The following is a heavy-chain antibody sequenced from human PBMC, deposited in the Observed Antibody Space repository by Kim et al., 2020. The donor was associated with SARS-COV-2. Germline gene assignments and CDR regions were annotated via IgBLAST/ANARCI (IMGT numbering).Heavy chain of an antibody. CDR3: ARGRWVEDWSSYYGMDV. CDR2: IYTSGST. V-gene: IGHV4-61*02. J-gene: IGHJ6*02. D-gene: IGHD3-9*01. CDR1: GGSISSGSYY. Sequence: SETLSLTCTVSGGSISSGSYYWSWIRQPAGKGLEWIGRIYTSGSTNYNPSLKSRVTISVDTSKNQFSLKLSSVTAADTAVYYCARGRWVEDWSSYYGMDVWGQGTTVTVSS.